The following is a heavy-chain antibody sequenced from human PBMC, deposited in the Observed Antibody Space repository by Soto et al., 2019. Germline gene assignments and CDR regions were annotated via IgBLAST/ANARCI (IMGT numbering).Heavy chain of an antibody. V-gene: IGHV3-30*18. CDR1: GFTFSNSA. CDR2: LSYDGSHN. D-gene: IGHD3-3*01. Sequence: QVQLVESGGGVVQPGRSLRLSCAASGFTFSNSAMHWVRQTPDKGLEWVAFLSYDGSHNYYADSVKGRFTISRDNSKNTLYLQMNSLRVEDTAVYYGAKDRSTVFGVVSYYFDYWGQGTLVTVSS. CDR3: AKDRSTVFGVVSYYFDY. J-gene: IGHJ4*02.